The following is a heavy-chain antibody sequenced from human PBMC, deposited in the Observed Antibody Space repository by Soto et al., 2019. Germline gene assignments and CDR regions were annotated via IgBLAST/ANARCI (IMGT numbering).Heavy chain of an antibody. D-gene: IGHD1-26*01. Sequence: GGSLRLSCAASGFTFRNFGMHWIRQAPGKGLEWVALISYDGTNKYYADSVRGRFTISRDNSKNTLYLEMNTLRVEDTAVYYCAKVLPATGIEGGGDAFDIWGQGTMVTVSS. J-gene: IGHJ3*02. CDR1: GFTFRNFG. CDR2: ISYDGTNK. V-gene: IGHV3-30*18. CDR3: AKVLPATGIEGGGDAFDI.